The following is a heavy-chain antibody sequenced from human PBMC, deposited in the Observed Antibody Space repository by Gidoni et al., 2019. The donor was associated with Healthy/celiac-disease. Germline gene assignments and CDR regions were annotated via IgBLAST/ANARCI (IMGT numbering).Heavy chain of an antibody. CDR3: ASGVGATSGDDAFDI. CDR1: GFTFSSYG. D-gene: IGHD1-26*01. J-gene: IGHJ3*02. CDR2: IWYDGSNK. V-gene: IGHV3-33*01. Sequence: QVQLVESGGGVVQPGRSLRLSCAAPGFTFSSYGMHWVRQAPGKGLEWVAVIWYDGSNKYYADSVKGRFTISRDNSKNTLYLQMNRLRAEDTAVYYCASGVGATSGDDAFDIWGQGTMVTVSS.